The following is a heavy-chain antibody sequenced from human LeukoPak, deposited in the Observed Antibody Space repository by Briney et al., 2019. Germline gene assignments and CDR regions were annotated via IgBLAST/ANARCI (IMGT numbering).Heavy chain of an antibody. CDR2: LSGSGITT. Sequence: GGSLRLSCAASGFTFSNSAMSWVRQAPGKGLEWVSTLSGSGITTYYADSVKGRFTIPRDNSKNTLYLQMNSLRAEDTAVYYCAKGNYSSGWSYFDYWGHGTLVTVSS. CDR3: AKGNYSSGWSYFDY. V-gene: IGHV3-23*01. D-gene: IGHD6-19*01. J-gene: IGHJ4*01. CDR1: GFTFSNSA.